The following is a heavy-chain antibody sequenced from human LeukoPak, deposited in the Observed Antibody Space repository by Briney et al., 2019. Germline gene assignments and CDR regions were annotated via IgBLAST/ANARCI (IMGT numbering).Heavy chain of an antibody. CDR3: ARAPRVARYCSSTSCYGWFDP. CDR1: GYTFTSYG. J-gene: IGHJ5*02. Sequence: ASVKVSCKASGYTFTSYGISWVRLAPGQGLEWMGWISAYNGNTNYAQKLQGRVTMTTDTSTSTAYMELRSLRSDDTAVYYCARAPRVARYCSSTSCYGWFDPWGQGTLVTVSS. CDR2: ISAYNGNT. V-gene: IGHV1-18*01. D-gene: IGHD2-2*01.